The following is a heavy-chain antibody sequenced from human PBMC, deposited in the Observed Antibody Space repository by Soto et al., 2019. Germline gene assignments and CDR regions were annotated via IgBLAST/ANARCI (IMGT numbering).Heavy chain of an antibody. J-gene: IGHJ3*02. Sequence: EVQLVESGGGLVKPGGSLRLSCAASGFTFSSYSMNWVRQAPGKGLEWVSSISSSSSYIYYADSVKGRFTISRDNAKNSLYLQMNSLRAEDTAVYYCARVYDIVVVVAATWGGAFDIRGQGTMVTVSS. CDR3: ARVYDIVVVVAATWGGAFDI. CDR2: ISSSSSYI. CDR1: GFTFSSYS. D-gene: IGHD2-15*01. V-gene: IGHV3-21*01.